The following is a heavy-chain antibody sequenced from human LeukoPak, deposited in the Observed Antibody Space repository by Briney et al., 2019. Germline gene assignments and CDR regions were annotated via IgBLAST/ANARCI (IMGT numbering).Heavy chain of an antibody. CDR1: AFTFSNYA. Sequence: PGGSLRLSCAASAFTFSNYAMTWVRQGPGKGLEWVSGVSGSGVSTYYADSVKGRFTISRDNSKNTLYLQMNSLRAEDTAVYYCAKDRSSGGSCYNFWGQGTLVTVSS. V-gene: IGHV3-23*01. J-gene: IGHJ4*02. CDR2: VSGSGVST. D-gene: IGHD2-15*01. CDR3: AKDRSSGGSCYNF.